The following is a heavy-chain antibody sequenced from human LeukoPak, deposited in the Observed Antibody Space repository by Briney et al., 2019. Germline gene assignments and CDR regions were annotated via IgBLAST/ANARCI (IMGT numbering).Heavy chain of an antibody. CDR3: ARASSGSYGYYFDY. D-gene: IGHD3-10*01. J-gene: IGHJ4*02. CDR1: GFTFSSYA. Sequence: GGSLRPSCAASGFTFSSYAMHWVRQAPGKGLEYVSAISSNGGSTYYANSVKGRFTISRDNSKNTLYLQMGSLRAEDMAVYYCARASSGSYGYYFDYWGQGTLVTVSS. CDR2: ISSNGGST. V-gene: IGHV3-64*01.